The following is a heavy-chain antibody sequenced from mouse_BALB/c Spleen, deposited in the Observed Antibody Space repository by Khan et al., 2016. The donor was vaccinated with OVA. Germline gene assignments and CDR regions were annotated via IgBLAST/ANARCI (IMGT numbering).Heavy chain of an antibody. J-gene: IGHJ4*01. Sequence: EVELVESGGDLVNPGRSLKLSCAASGFIFSSYGMSWVRQTPDKRLEWVATISSGGTYTYYPDSVKGRFTISRDNAKNTLSLQMSSLKSEDTAMYNCTGFITPPPGDSNVRNNWGQEPQSPSPQ. CDR2: ISSGGTYT. CDR3: TGFITPPPGDSNVRNN. V-gene: IGHV5-6*01. CDR1: GFIFSSYG. D-gene: IGHD1-2*01.